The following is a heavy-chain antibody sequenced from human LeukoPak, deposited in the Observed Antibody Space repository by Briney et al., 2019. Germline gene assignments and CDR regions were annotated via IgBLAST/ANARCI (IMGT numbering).Heavy chain of an antibody. CDR1: GFTFSAYS. J-gene: IGHJ4*02. V-gene: IGHV3-23*01. D-gene: IGHD2-15*01. CDR2: IASNGGNT. CDR3: AKPLYGSGGSCFDY. Sequence: QTGGSLRLSCAASGFTFSAYSMTWVRQAPGKGLEWVSLIASNGGNTYYADSVKGRFTVSRDNSKNTLYLQMNSLRAEDTAVYYCAKPLYGSGGSCFDYWGQGTLVTVSS.